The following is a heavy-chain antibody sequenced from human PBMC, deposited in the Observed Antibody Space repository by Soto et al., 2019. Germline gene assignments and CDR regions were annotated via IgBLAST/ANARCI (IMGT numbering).Heavy chain of an antibody. V-gene: IGHV1-46*01. Sequence: ASVKVSCKASGYTFTSYHMHWVRQAPGQGLEWMGIMNPSGGSTSYAQKFQGRVTMTRDTSTSTVYMELSSLRSDDTAVYYCARDRRMVVVPAAIPMYFYGMDVWGQGTAVTVSS. J-gene: IGHJ6*02. CDR3: ARDRRMVVVPAAIPMYFYGMDV. CDR2: MNPSGGST. D-gene: IGHD2-2*01. CDR1: GYTFTSYH.